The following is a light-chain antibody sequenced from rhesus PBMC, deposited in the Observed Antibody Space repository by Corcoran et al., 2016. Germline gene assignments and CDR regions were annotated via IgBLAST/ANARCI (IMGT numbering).Light chain of an antibody. V-gene: IGKV1-36*02. Sequence: DIQMTQSPSSLSASVGDRVTITCRASQGISDYLNWYQQKPGKAPKRLIYAASSLESGVPSRVSGSGSGTDFTLTISSLQPEDFAAYYCLQGYSTPFTFGPGTKLDIK. J-gene: IGKJ3*01. CDR2: AAS. CDR1: QGISDY. CDR3: LQGYSTPFT.